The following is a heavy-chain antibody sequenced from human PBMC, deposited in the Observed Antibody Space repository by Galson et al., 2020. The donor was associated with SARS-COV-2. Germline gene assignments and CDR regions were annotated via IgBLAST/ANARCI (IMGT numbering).Heavy chain of an antibody. CDR1: GLSFSNSW. J-gene: IGHJ4*02. V-gene: IGHV3-7*04. CDR2: MNGDXRLX. D-gene: IGHD6-19*01. CDR3: GGGSGWLCDY. Sequence: LRLSCVASGLSFSNSWMSWVRRAPGKGLEWVANMNGDXRLXTYLDSVKGRFTISRDNAANSVYLQMNSLRPEDTAVYYCGGGSGWLCDYWGQGILVTVSS.